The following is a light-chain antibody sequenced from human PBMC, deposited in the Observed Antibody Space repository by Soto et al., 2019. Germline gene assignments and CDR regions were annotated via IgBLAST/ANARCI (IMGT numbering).Light chain of an antibody. CDR2: AAS. Sequence: DIQMTQSPSSLSASVGDRVTITCRASQSISSYLNWYQQKPGKAPKLLIYAASSLQSGVPSRFRGSGYGTDFTLTISSLQPEDFATYYCQQSYSTPWTFGQGTNVEIK. V-gene: IGKV1-39*01. CDR3: QQSYSTPWT. J-gene: IGKJ1*01. CDR1: QSISSY.